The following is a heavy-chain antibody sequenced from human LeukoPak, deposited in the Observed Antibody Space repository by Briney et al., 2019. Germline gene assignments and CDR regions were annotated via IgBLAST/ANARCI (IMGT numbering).Heavy chain of an antibody. J-gene: IGHJ4*02. V-gene: IGHV4-59*01. D-gene: IGHD6-6*01. CDR1: GGSIGSYY. Sequence: SETLSLTCSVSGGSIGSYYWSWFRQPPGKGLEWIGYVYYSGITNYNPSLKSRVTISVDTSRNQFSLKLSSVTAADTAVYYCARSLSSSSPFDYRGQGSLVTVSS. CDR3: ARSLSSSSPFDY. CDR2: VYYSGIT.